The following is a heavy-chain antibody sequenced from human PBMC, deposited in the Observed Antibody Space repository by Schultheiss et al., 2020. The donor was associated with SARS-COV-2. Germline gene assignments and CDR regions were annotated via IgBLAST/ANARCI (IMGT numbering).Heavy chain of an antibody. CDR1: GGSINSFY. V-gene: IGHV4-59*12. D-gene: IGHD5-18*01. CDR2: IYYNGGT. CDR3: ARRGYTYGSPTFDY. J-gene: IGHJ4*02. Sequence: SQTLSLTCTVSGGSINSFYWSWVRQPPGGGLEWIGYIYYNGGTNNNPSLKSRVTMSVDLSNNQFSLKLNSVTAADTAVYYCARRGYTYGSPTFDYWGQGTLVTVSS.